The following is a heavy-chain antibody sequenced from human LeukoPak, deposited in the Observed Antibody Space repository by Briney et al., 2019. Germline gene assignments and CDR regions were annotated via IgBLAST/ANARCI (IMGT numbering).Heavy chain of an antibody. CDR1: GGSISSSSYY. V-gene: IGHV4-39*01. CDR3: ARWPVVPAAIRGVANWFDP. D-gene: IGHD2-2*02. CDR2: IYYSGST. J-gene: IGHJ5*02. Sequence: SEALSLTCTVSGGSISSSSYYWGWIRQPPGKGLEWIGSIYYSGSTYYNPSLKSRVTISVDTSKNQFSLKLSSVTAADTAVYYCARWPVVPAAIRGVANWFDPWGQGTLVTVSS.